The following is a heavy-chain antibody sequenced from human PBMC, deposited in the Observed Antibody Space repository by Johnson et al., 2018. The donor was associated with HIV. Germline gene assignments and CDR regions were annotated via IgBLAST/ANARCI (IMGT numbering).Heavy chain of an antibody. CDR2: ISYDGSNK. J-gene: IGHJ3*02. Sequence: QVQLVESGGGLVQPGRSLRLSCAASGFTFDDYAMHWVRQAPGKGLEWVAVISYDGSNKYYADSVKGRFTISRDNSKNTLYLQMNSLRAEDTAVYYCARVGRNSSGWYVDAYDIWGQGTMVTVSS. V-gene: IGHV3-30-3*01. CDR3: ARVGRNSSGWYVDAYDI. CDR1: GFTFDDYA. D-gene: IGHD6-19*01.